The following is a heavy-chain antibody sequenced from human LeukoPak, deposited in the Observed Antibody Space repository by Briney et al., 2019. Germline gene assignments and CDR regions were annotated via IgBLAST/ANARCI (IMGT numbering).Heavy chain of an antibody. CDR1: GFTFSSYA. V-gene: IGHV3-23*01. CDR3: AKGSYDSSGYPEVGVDY. J-gene: IGHJ4*02. CDR2: ISGSGGST. Sequence: GASLRLSCAASGFTFSSYAMSWVRQAPGKGLEWVSAISGSGGSTYYADSVKGRFTISRDNSKNTLYLQMTSLRAEDTAVYYCAKGSYDSSGYPEVGVDYWGQGTLVTVSS. D-gene: IGHD3-22*01.